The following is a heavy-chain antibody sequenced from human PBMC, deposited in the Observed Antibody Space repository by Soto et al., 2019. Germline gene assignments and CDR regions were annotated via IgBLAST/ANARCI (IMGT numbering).Heavy chain of an antibody. CDR2: IYYSGTT. Sequence: QVQLQESGPGLVKPSQTLSLTCTVSGGSINSGGYYWSWIRQHPGKGLEWIGYIYYSGTTYYNPSLKSRVTISLDTSEIQFSLKLSSMTAADTAVYYCARTDSSGYYLGYSGQGTLVTVSS. J-gene: IGHJ4*02. D-gene: IGHD3-22*01. V-gene: IGHV4-31*03. CDR3: ARTDSSGYYLGY. CDR1: GGSINSGGYY.